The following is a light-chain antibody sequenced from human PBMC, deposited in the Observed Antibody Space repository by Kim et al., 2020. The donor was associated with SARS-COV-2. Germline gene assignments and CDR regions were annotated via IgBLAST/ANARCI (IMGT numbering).Light chain of an antibody. CDR1: QGISSY. J-gene: IGKJ5*01. V-gene: IGKV1-9*01. CDR3: QQLYRYPIT. Sequence: IQLTQSPSSMSASVGDRVTITCRASQGISSYLAWYQQKPGKAPKLLIYTTSTLQSGVPSRFSGSGSGTDFTLTISSLQPEDFATYYCQQLYRYPITFGQETRLEIK. CDR2: TTS.